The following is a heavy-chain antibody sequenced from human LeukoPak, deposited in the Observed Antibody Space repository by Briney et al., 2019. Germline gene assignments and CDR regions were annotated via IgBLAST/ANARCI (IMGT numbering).Heavy chain of an antibody. CDR2: IYPGDSDT. D-gene: IGHD3-22*01. CDR1: GYTFTRNW. J-gene: IGHJ6*03. V-gene: IGHV5-51*01. CDR3: ARQSDNSGYYPYYYMDV. Sequence: GESLKISCKASGYTFTRNWIGWVRQMPGKGLEWMGIIYPGDSDTRYSPSFQGQVTISADKSISTVYLHWSSLKASDTAMYYRARQSDNSGYYPYYYMDVWGKGTTVTVSS.